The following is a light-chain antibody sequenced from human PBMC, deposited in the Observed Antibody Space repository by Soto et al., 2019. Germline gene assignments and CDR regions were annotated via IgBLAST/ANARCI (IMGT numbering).Light chain of an antibody. Sequence: QSVLTQPPSASGTPGQRVTISCSGRSSNIGSETVNWYQHLPGAAPKLLIYSDNHRPSGVSDRFSGSKSGTSASLAISGLQSEDEAHYYCAAWDDTLSGVVFGGGTKLTVL. CDR2: SDN. CDR1: SSNIGSET. V-gene: IGLV1-44*01. CDR3: AAWDDTLSGVV. J-gene: IGLJ2*01.